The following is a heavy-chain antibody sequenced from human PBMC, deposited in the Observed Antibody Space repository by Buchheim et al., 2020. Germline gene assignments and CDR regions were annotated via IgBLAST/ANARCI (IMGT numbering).Heavy chain of an antibody. CDR1: GFTFSSYA. J-gene: IGHJ6*02. V-gene: IGHV3-30-3*01. CDR2: ISYDGSNK. D-gene: IGHD3-10*01. CDR3: ARELYGSGSYWYYYYGMDV. Sequence: QVQLVESGGGVVQPGRSLRLSCAASGFTFSSYAMHWVRQAPGKGLEWVAVISYDGSNKYYADSVKGRFTISRDNSKNTLYLQMNSLRAEDTAVYYCARELYGSGSYWYYYYGMDVWGQGTT.